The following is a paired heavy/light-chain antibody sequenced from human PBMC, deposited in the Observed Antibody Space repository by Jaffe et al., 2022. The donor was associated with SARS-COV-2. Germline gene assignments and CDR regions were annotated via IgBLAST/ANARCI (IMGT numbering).Heavy chain of an antibody. CDR1: GFTFNTYG. Sequence: QVQLVESGGGVVQPGRSLRLSCAASGFTFNTYGMHWVRQAPGRGLEWVAVIWSDGNMEYYADSVKGRFTISRDNSKNTLYLQMNNLRAEDTAVYYCARCPAQWLTQYYFDYWGQGTLVTVSS. J-gene: IGHJ4*02. CDR2: IWSDGNME. V-gene: IGHV3-33*01. D-gene: IGHD6-19*01. CDR3: ARCPAQWLTQYYFDY.
Light chain of an antibody. CDR3: QSYGSGNHVV. CDR2: EDN. Sequence: NFMLTQPHSVSESPGKTVTISCTGSSGSIASNYVQWYQQRPGSAPTTVIYEDNQRPSGVPDRFSGSVDSSSNSASLTISGLRTEDEADYVCQSYGSGNHVVFGGGTKLTVL. J-gene: IGLJ2*01. V-gene: IGLV6-57*02. CDR1: SGSIASNY.